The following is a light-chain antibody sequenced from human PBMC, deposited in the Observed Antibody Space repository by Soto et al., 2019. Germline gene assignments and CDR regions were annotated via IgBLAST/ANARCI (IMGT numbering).Light chain of an antibody. CDR2: GAS. Sequence: EIVLTQSPATLSLSPGERATLSCRASQSVSSYLAWYQHKPGQAPRLLIHGASTRATGISARFSGSGSGTEFTLTISSLQSEDFAVYYCQQYEKWPPSITFGQGTRLEIK. CDR3: QQYEKWPPSIT. J-gene: IGKJ5*01. CDR1: QSVSSY. V-gene: IGKV3-15*01.